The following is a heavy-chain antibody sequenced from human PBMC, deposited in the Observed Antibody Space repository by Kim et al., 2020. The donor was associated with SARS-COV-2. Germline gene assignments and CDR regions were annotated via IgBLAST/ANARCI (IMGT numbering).Heavy chain of an antibody. V-gene: IGHV3-7*01. CDR3: ARDIFGDGYLNWFDP. D-gene: IGHD3-3*01. J-gene: IGHJ5*02. CDR1: GFTFSSYW. CDR2: IKQDGSEK. Sequence: GGSLRLSCAASGFTFSSYWMSWVRQAPGKGLEWVANIKQDGSEKYYVDSVKGRFTISRDNAKNSLYLQMNSLRAEDTAVYYCARDIFGDGYLNWFDPWGQGTLVTVSS.